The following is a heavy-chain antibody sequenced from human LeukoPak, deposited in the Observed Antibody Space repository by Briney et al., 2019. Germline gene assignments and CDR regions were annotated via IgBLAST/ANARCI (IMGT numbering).Heavy chain of an antibody. CDR3: ARDGIVVPAEHDY. CDR2: ISSSSTI. D-gene: IGHD2-2*01. J-gene: IGHJ4*02. CDR1: GFTFSSYS. V-gene: IGHV3-48*01. Sequence: GGSLRLSCAASGFTFSSYSMNWVRQAPGKGLEWVSYISSSSTIYYADSVKGRFTISRDNAKNSLYLQMNSLRAEDTAVYYCARDGIVVPAEHDYWGQGTLVTVSS.